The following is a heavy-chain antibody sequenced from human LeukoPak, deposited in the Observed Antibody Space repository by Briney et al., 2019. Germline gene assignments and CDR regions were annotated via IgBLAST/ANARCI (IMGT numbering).Heavy chain of an antibody. CDR3: ARDYQTGFTGPGGDF. CDR1: GYRFNNYA. J-gene: IGHJ4*02. CDR2: INNNGDST. Sequence: GGSLRLSCAASGYRFNNYAIHWFRQAPGKGLEYVSGINNNGDSTYYANSVKGRCTISRDNSKNTLFLQMGSLTSEHTAVYYCARDYQTGFTGPGGDFWGQGTLVTVSS. V-gene: IGHV3-64*01. D-gene: IGHD3-9*01.